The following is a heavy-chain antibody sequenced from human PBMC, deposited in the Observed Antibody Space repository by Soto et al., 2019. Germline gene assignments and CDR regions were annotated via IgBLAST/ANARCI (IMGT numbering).Heavy chain of an antibody. V-gene: IGHV3-64*01. CDR2: ISSNGGST. J-gene: IGHJ6*03. D-gene: IGHD3-3*01. CDR3: ARDPRGTNFWSGYYGGRPHYYYYYMDV. CDR1: GFTFSSYA. Sequence: PGGSLRLSCAASGFTFSSYAMHWVRQAPGKGLEYVSAISSNGGSTYYANSVKGRFTISRDNSKNTLYLQMGSLRAEDMAVYYCARDPRGTNFWSGYYGGRPHYYYYYMDVWGKGTTVTVSS.